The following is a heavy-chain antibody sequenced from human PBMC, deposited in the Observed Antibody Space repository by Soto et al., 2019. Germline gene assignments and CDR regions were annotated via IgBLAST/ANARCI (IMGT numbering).Heavy chain of an antibody. CDR1: GGSFRGYH. CDR3: ARGLSSSATFYHYYGMDV. CDR2: INHSGST. D-gene: IGHD6-6*01. V-gene: IGHV4-34*01. J-gene: IGHJ6*02. Sequence: QVQLQQWGAGLLKPSETLSLTCAVYGGSFRGYHWSWIRQPPGKGLEWIGEINHSGSTNYNPSLKSRVIIPLETAKNQFSLILTSVTAADTAVYYCARGLSSSATFYHYYGMDVWGQGTTVTVSS.